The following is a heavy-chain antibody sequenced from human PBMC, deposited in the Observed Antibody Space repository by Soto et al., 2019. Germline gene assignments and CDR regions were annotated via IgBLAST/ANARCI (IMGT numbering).Heavy chain of an antibody. CDR3: ARDLGSGSYYDPQVYFQH. Sequence: GASVQVSCKPAGYTFTRYAMHWGRQAPGQRLEWMGWINAGNGNTKYSQKFQGRVTITRDTSASTAYMELSSLRSEDTAVYYCARDLGSGSYYDPQVYFQHWGQGTLVTVSS. CDR1: GYTFTRYA. J-gene: IGHJ1*01. V-gene: IGHV1-3*01. CDR2: INAGNGNT. D-gene: IGHD1-26*01.